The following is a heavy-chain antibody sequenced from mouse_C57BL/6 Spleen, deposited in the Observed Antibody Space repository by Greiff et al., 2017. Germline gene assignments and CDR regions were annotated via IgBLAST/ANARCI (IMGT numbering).Heavy chain of an antibody. J-gene: IGHJ2*01. CDR1: GYTFTEYT. V-gene: IGHV1-62-2*01. D-gene: IGHD1-1*01. Sequence: QVQLKQSGAELVKPGASVKLSCKASGYTFTEYTIHWVKQRSGQGLEWIGWFYPGSGSIKYNEKFKEKATLTADKSSSTVYMELSRLTSEDSAVYFCARHETGHYGSSYSYFDYWGQGTTLTVSS. CDR3: ARHETGHYGSSYSYFDY. CDR2: FYPGSGSI.